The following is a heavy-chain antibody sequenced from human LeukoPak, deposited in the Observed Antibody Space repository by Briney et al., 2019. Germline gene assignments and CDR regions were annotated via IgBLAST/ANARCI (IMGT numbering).Heavy chain of an antibody. Sequence: GGSLRLSCSASGLTFSSYNMNWVRQAPGKGLEWVSSIISSSYIYYADSVKGRFTISRDNAKNSLYLQMNSLRAEDTAVYYCARDLFDYMDVWGKGTTVTVSS. CDR3: ARDLFDYMDV. CDR2: IISSSYI. D-gene: IGHD2-21*01. J-gene: IGHJ6*03. V-gene: IGHV3-21*01. CDR1: GLTFSSYN.